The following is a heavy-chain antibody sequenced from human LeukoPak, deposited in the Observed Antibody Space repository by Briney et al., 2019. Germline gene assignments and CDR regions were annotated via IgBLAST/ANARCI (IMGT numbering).Heavy chain of an antibody. D-gene: IGHD3-22*01. CDR1: GYTFTGYH. V-gene: IGHV1-69*13. CDR2: IIPIFGTA. Sequence: GASVKVSCKASGYTFTGYHMHWVRQAPGQGLEWMGGIIPIFGTANYAQKFQGRVTITADESTSTAYMELSSLRSEDTAVYYCARDAYYYDSSGQKNPLFDYWGQGTLVTVSS. J-gene: IGHJ4*02. CDR3: ARDAYYYDSSGQKNPLFDY.